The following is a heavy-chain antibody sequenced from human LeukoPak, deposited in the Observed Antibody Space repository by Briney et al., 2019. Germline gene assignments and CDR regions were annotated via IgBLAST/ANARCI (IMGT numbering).Heavy chain of an antibody. Sequence: PGGSLRLSCVASGFTFSSYGMSWVRQAPGKGLEWVSYVSATGYTTSYADSVKGRFTISRDNAKNTVFLQMNSLRAEDTAVYYCARAQSNQMATKIWGQGILVTVSS. CDR3: ARAQSNQMATKI. CDR2: VSATGYTT. J-gene: IGHJ4*02. CDR1: GFTFSSYG. V-gene: IGHV3-23*01. D-gene: IGHD5-24*01.